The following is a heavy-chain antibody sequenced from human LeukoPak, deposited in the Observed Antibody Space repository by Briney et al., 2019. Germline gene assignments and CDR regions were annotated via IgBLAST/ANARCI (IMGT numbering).Heavy chain of an antibody. CDR3: ARDRWMYSGSYYSDY. D-gene: IGHD1-26*01. CDR2: ISYDGSNK. V-gene: IGHV3-30-3*01. Sequence: GGSLRLSCAASGFTFSSYAMHWVRQAPGKGLEWVAVISYDGSNKYYADSVKGRSTISRDNSKNTLYLQMNSLRAEDTAVYYCARDRWMYSGSYYSDYWGQGTLVTVSP. J-gene: IGHJ4*02. CDR1: GFTFSSYA.